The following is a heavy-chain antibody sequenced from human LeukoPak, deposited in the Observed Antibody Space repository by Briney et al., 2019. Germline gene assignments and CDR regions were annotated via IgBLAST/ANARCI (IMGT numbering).Heavy chain of an antibody. CDR2: IYHSGST. Sequence: PSETLSLTCAVSGGSISSGGYSWSWIRQPPGKGLEWIGCIYHSGSTYYNPSLKSRVTISVDTSKNQFSLKLSSVTAADTAVYYCARDHIPGYYYGMDVWGQGTTVTVSS. CDR1: GGSISSGGYS. CDR3: ARDHIPGYYYGMDV. V-gene: IGHV4-30-2*01. J-gene: IGHJ6*02. D-gene: IGHD2-21*01.